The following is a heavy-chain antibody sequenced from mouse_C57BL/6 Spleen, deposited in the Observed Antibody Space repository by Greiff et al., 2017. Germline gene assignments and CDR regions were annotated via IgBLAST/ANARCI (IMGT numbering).Heavy chain of an antibody. J-gene: IGHJ4*01. D-gene: IGHD2-4*01. CDR2: IWSGGST. Sequence: VKLQESGPGLVQPSQSLSITCTVSGFSLTSYGVHWVRQSPGKGLEWLGVIWSGGSTDSNAAFISRLSISKDNSKSQVFFKMNSLQADDTAIYYCARIYDYDGGMDYWGQGTSVTVSS. V-gene: IGHV2-2*01. CDR3: ARIYDYDGGMDY. CDR1: GFSLTSYG.